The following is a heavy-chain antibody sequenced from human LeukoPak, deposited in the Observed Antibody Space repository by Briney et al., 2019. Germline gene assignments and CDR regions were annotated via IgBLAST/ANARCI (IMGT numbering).Heavy chain of an antibody. D-gene: IGHD2-2*01. CDR2: IIPIFGTA. CDR3: ASGDEGIVVPAANVDY. J-gene: IGHJ4*02. V-gene: IGHV1-69*06. CDR1: GYTFTSYG. Sequence: SVKVSCKASGYTFTSYGISWVRQAPGQGLEWMGGIIPIFGTANYAQKFQGRVTITADKSTSTAYMELSSLRSEDTAVYYCASGDEGIVVPAANVDYWGQGTLVTVSS.